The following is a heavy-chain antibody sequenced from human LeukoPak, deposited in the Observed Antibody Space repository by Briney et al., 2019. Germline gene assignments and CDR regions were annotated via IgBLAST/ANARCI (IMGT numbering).Heavy chain of an antibody. CDR1: GFTFSSYA. Sequence: GGSLTLSCAASGFTFSSYAMSWLRQAPGKGREWVSGISGSGGTTYYAVPVKGRFTISRDNSKNTLYLQMSSRAAEAAAVFYWAKELRPHSDSWYYFECWGQGTLVT. CDR2: ISGSGGTT. V-gene: IGHV3-23*01. CDR3: AKELRPHSDSWYYFEC. D-gene: IGHD6-13*01. J-gene: IGHJ4*02.